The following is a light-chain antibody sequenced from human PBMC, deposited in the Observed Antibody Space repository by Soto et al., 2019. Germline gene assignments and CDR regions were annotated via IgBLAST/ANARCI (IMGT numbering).Light chain of an antibody. CDR3: CSFTSITTYV. V-gene: IGLV2-14*01. CDR2: EVS. CDR1: SSDVGAYNY. J-gene: IGLJ1*01. Sequence: ALAQPASVSGSLGQSITISCTGTSSDVGAYNYVSWYQQQPGKAPKLMISEVSNRPSGVSNRFSGSKSGNTASLIISGLQAEDEADYYCCSFTSITTYVFGTGTKVTVL.